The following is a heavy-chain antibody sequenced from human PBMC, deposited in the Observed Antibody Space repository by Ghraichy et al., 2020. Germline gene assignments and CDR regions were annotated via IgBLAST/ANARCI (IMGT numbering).Heavy chain of an antibody. D-gene: IGHD3-3*01. CDR1: GGSISSYY. CDR2: IYTSGST. V-gene: IGHV4-4*07. CDR3: ARVNTIFGVGMGWFAP. J-gene: IGHJ5*02. Sequence: SETLSLTCTVSGGSISSYYWSWIRQPAGKGLEWIGRIYTSGSTNYNPSLKSRVTMSVDTSKNQFSLKLSSVTAADTAVYYCARVNTIFGVGMGWFAPWGQGTLVTVSS.